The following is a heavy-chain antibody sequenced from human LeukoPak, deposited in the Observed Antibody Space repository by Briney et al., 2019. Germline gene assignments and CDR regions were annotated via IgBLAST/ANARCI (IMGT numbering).Heavy chain of an antibody. J-gene: IGHJ4*02. CDR2: IYTSGST. CDR1: GGCISSYY. Sequence: PSETLSLTCTVSGGCISSYYWSWIRQPPGKGLEWIGYIYTSGSTNYNPSLKSRVTISVDTSKNQFSLKLSSVTAADTAVYYCARHLYDFWSGLDYWGQGTLVTVSS. V-gene: IGHV4-4*09. D-gene: IGHD3-3*01. CDR3: ARHLYDFWSGLDY.